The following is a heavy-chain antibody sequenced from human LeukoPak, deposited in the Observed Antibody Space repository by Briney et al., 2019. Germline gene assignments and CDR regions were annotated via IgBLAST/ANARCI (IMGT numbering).Heavy chain of an antibody. CDR3: ARAPRITIFGVVKNWFDP. CDR1: GGSISSSSYC. V-gene: IGHV4-39*07. CDR2: INYSGST. Sequence: SETLSLTCTVSGGSISSSSYCWGWIRQPPGKGREWIGSINYSGSTYYNPSLKSRVTISVDTSKNQFSLKLSSVTAADTAVYYCARAPRITIFGVVKNWFDPWGQGTLVTVSS. D-gene: IGHD3-3*01. J-gene: IGHJ5*02.